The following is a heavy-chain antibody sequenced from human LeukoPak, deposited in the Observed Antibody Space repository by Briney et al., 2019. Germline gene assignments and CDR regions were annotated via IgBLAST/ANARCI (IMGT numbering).Heavy chain of an antibody. CDR2: IRSKAYGGTT. Sequence: PGGSLRLSCTASGFTFGDYAMSWVRQAPGKGLECVGFIRSKAYGGTTEYAASVKGRFTISTDDSKSIAYLQMNSLRTEDTAVYYCSRGYSSSWWGYYFDYWGQGTLVTVSS. V-gene: IGHV3-49*04. CDR3: SRGYSSSWWGYYFDY. D-gene: IGHD6-13*01. CDR1: GFTFGDYA. J-gene: IGHJ4*02.